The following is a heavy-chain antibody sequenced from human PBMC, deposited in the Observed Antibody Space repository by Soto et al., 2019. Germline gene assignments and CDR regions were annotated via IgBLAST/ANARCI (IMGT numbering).Heavy chain of an antibody. CDR3: ARATMIGLLSS. CDR1: GYTFTSYA. Sequence: GASVKVSCNASGYTFTSYAMHLVRQAPGQRLEWMGWINAGNGNTKYSQKFQGRVTITRDTSASTAYMELSSLRSEDTAIYYCARATMIGLLSSWGQGTLVTVSS. V-gene: IGHV1-3*01. D-gene: IGHD3-22*01. J-gene: IGHJ5*02. CDR2: INAGNGNT.